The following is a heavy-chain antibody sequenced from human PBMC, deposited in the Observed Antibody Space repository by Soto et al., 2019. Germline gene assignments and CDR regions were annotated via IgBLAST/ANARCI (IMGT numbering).Heavy chain of an antibody. CDR2: ISSSGSTI. CDR3: ASVLRFFLNYYYGMDV. J-gene: IGHJ6*02. Sequence: SLGLSFSASGFTFSSYEMNWVRQAPGKGLEWVSYISSSGSTIYYADSVKGRFTISRDNAKNSLYLQMNSLRAEDTAVYYCASVLRFFLNYYYGMDVWGQGTTVTVSS. D-gene: IGHD3-3*01. V-gene: IGHV3-48*03. CDR1: GFTFSSYE.